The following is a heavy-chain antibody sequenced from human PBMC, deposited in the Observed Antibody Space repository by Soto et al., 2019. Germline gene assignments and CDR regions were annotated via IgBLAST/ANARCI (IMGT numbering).Heavy chain of an antibody. D-gene: IGHD1-1*01. V-gene: IGHV2-5*02. CDR3: AHRDSTGTTSYFDS. J-gene: IGHJ4*02. CDR2: IYWDGES. CDR1: GFSFTTTRMG. Sequence: QITLKEAGPTLVKPTETLTLTCTFSGFSFTTTRMGVGWNRKPPGQALEWLAIIYWDGESRYNPLLRRRLTLTEDTSKNQVVLTMTNMDPKDTATYYCAHRDSTGTTSYFDSWGQGIPVTVAS.